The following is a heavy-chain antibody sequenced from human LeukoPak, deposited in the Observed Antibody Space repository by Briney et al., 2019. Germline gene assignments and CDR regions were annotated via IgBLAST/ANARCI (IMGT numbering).Heavy chain of an antibody. CDR1: GGSFSGYY. Sequence: SETLSLTCAVYGGSFSGYYWSWIRQPPGKGLEWIGEINHSGSTNYNPSLKSRVTISVDTSKNLFSLKLSSVTAADTAVYYCARAGYDFWSGYPNYYGMDVWGQGTTVTVSS. D-gene: IGHD3-3*01. CDR2: INHSGST. J-gene: IGHJ6*02. CDR3: ARAGYDFWSGYPNYYGMDV. V-gene: IGHV4-34*01.